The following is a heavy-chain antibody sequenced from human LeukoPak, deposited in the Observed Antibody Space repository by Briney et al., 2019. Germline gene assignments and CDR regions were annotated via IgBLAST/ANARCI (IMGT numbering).Heavy chain of an antibody. V-gene: IGHV4-30-2*01. CDR1: GGSISSGGYY. D-gene: IGHD6-13*01. CDR2: IYHSGST. Sequence: SETLSLACTVSGGSISSGGYYWSWIRQPPGKGLEWIGYIYHSGSTYYNPSLKSRVTISVDRSKNQFSLKLSSVTAADTAVYYCARGEQQLVQFDYWGQGTLVTVSS. CDR3: ARGEQQLVQFDY. J-gene: IGHJ4*02.